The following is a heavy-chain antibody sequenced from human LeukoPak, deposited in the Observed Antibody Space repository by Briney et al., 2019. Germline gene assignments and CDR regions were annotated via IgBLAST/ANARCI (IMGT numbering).Heavy chain of an antibody. Sequence: GESLKISCKGSGYSFTSYWIGWVRQMPRKGLEGMGIIYPGDSDTRYSPSFQGQVTISADKSISTAYLQWSSLKASDTAMYYCARHCYYCSSTSCYYWFDPWGQGTLVTVSS. D-gene: IGHD2-2*01. J-gene: IGHJ5*02. CDR3: ARHCYYCSSTSCYYWFDP. CDR1: GYSFTSYW. CDR2: IYPGDSDT. V-gene: IGHV5-51*01.